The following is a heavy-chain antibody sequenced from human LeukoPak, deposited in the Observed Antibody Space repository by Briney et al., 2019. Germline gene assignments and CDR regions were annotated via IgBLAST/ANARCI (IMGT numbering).Heavy chain of an antibody. CDR2: ISGSGGST. CDR3: AKDGGDILTGYYFDY. V-gene: IGHV3-23*01. J-gene: IGHJ4*02. Sequence: GSLRLSCAASGFTFSSYAMSWVRQAPGKGLEWVSAISGSGGSTYYADSVEGRFTISRDNSKNTLYLQMNSLRAEDTAVYYCAKDGGDILTGYYFDYWGQGTLVTVSS. CDR1: GFTFSSYA. D-gene: IGHD3-9*01.